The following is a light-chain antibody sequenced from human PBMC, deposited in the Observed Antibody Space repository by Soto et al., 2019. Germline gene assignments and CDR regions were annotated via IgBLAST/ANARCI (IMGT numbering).Light chain of an antibody. V-gene: IGKV3-15*01. CDR2: GAS. CDR3: QQYNNWTYT. J-gene: IGKJ2*01. CDR1: QSVSSN. Sequence: EIVMTQSPATLSVSPGERATLSCRASQSVSSNLAWYQQKPGQAPRLLIYGASTRATGIPARFSGSGSGTEFTLTISRLQYEDFAVYYCQQYNNWTYTFGQGTKLEIK.